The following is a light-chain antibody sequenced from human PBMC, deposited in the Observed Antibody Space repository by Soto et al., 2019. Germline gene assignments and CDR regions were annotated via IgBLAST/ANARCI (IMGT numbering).Light chain of an antibody. J-gene: IGLJ1*01. CDR1: SSNIGNNY. Sequence: QSVLTQPPSVSAAPGQKVTISCSGSSSNIGNNYVSWYQQLPGTAPKLLIYDNNKRPSGIPDRFSGSKSGTSATLGITGLQTGDEADDYCGTWDSSLSAFYVFGTGTKVTVL. V-gene: IGLV1-51*01. CDR2: DNN. CDR3: GTWDSSLSAFYV.